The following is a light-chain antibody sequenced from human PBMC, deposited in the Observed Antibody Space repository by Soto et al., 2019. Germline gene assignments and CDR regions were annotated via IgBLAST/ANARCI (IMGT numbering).Light chain of an antibody. Sequence: QSGLTQPPSASGTPGQTVTLSCSGTSSNIGRNTVNWYRKFPGTAPKLRLYSNHQRPSGVPDRCSGSRSANSCSLVISGLQSEDEADYYCASWDDSLNGPMFGGGTKLTVL. CDR2: SNH. CDR1: SSNIGRNT. J-gene: IGLJ3*02. CDR3: ASWDDSLNGPM. V-gene: IGLV1-44*01.